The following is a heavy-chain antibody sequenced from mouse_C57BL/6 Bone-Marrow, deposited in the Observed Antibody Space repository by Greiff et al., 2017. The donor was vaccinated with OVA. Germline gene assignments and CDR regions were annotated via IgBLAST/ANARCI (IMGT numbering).Heavy chain of an antibody. CDR2: IYPGSGST. V-gene: IGHV1-55*01. Sequence: QVQLQQPGAELVKPGASVKMSCKASGYTFTSYWITWVKQRPGQGLEWIGEIYPGSGSTNYNEKFKSKATLTVDTSSSTAYMQLSSLTSEDSADYYGARGGGYCRYSYAMDYWGQGTSVTVSA. J-gene: IGHJ4*01. CDR1: GYTFTSYW. D-gene: IGHD2-3*01. CDR3: ARGGGYCRYSYAMDY.